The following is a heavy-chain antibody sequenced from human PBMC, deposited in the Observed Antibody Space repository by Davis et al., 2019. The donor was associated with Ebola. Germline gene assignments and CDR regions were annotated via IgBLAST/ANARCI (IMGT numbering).Heavy chain of an antibody. CDR3: ARGGMGVTTARFDP. J-gene: IGHJ5*02. CDR2: INPSAGST. D-gene: IGHD4/OR15-4a*01. Sequence: ASVKVSCKASGYTFTNYYMHWVRQAPGQGLEWMGIINPSAGSTSYAQKFQGRLTMTRDTSTSTVYMELSSLRSEDAALYYCARGGMGVTTARFDPWGQGTPVTVSS. CDR1: GYTFTNYY. V-gene: IGHV1-46*01.